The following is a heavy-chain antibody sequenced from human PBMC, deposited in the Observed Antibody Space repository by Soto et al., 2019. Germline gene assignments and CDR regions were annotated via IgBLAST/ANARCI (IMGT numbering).Heavy chain of an antibody. J-gene: IGHJ4*02. V-gene: IGHV3-53*04. Sequence: GESLKISCAASGFTVSSNYMSWVRQAPGKGLEWVSVIYSGGSTYYADSVKGRFTISRHNSKNTLYLQMNSLRAEDTAVYYCARDLTGTTPYWGQGTLVTVSS. CDR2: IYSGGST. D-gene: IGHD1-7*01. CDR1: GFTVSSNY. CDR3: ARDLTGTTPY.